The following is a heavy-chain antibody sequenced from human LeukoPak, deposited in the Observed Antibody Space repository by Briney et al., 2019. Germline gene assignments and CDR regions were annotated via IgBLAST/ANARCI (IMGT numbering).Heavy chain of an antibody. CDR2: INPSGGST. CDR1: GYTFTGYY. Sequence: ASVKVSCKASGYTFTGYYMHSVRQAPGHGLEWMAIINPSGGSTSYAQKFQGRVTMTRDTSTSTVYMELSSLTSEDTAVYYCARDKGGGYDLGAFDIWGQGTMVAVSS. J-gene: IGHJ3*02. D-gene: IGHD5-12*01. CDR3: ARDKGGGYDLGAFDI. V-gene: IGHV1-46*01.